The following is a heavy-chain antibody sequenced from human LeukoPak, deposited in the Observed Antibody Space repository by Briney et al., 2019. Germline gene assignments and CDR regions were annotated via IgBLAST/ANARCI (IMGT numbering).Heavy chain of an antibody. CDR1: GYTLTELS. V-gene: IGHV1-24*01. J-gene: IGHJ5*02. CDR3: ATDALRAPSREMNWFDP. D-gene: IGHD3-16*01. Sequence: ASVKVSCKVSGYTLTELSMHWVRQAPGKGLEWMGGFDPEDGETIYAQKFQGRVTMTEDTSTDTAYVELSSLRSEDTAVYYCATDALRAPSREMNWFDPWGQGTLVTVSS. CDR2: FDPEDGET.